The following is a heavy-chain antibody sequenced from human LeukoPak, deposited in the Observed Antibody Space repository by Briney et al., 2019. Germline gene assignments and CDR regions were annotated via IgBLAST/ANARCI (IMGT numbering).Heavy chain of an antibody. CDR2: IYHSGST. J-gene: IGHJ4*02. Sequence: SETLSLTCAVSGGSISSGGYSWSWIRQPPGKGLEWIGYIYHSGSTYYNPSLKSRVTISVDRSKNQFSLKLSSVTAADTAVYYCARDYDDSSGYYYFDYWGQGTLVTVSS. V-gene: IGHV4-30-2*01. CDR1: GGSISSGGYS. D-gene: IGHD3-22*01. CDR3: ARDYDDSSGYYYFDY.